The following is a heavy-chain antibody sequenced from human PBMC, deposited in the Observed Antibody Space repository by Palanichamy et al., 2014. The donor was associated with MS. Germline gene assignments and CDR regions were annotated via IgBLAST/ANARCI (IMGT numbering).Heavy chain of an antibody. D-gene: IGHD6-13*01. CDR2: ISSDGSNK. CDR1: GFTFSSYA. J-gene: IGHJ4*02. Sequence: QVQLAESGGGVVQPGRSLRLSCAASGFTFSSYAMHWVRQAPGKGLEWVAVISSDGSNKYYVDSIKGRFTISRDNSKNTLYLQMNSLRAEDTALYYCAKDGQSISATGDFDYWGQGTLVTVSS. CDR3: AKDGQSISATGDFDY. V-gene: IGHV3-30*18.